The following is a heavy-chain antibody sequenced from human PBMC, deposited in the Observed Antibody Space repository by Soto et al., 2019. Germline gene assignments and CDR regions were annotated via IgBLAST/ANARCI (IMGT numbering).Heavy chain of an antibody. Sequence: PSETLSLTCTVSGGSISSSSYYWGWIRQPPGKGLEWIGSIYYSGSTYYNPSLKSRVTISVDTSKNQFSLKLSSVTAADTAVYYCARHHGTKRDYGRTGYFDYWGQGTLVTVSS. V-gene: IGHV4-39*01. J-gene: IGHJ4*02. CDR3: ARHHGTKRDYGRTGYFDY. CDR2: IYYSGST. D-gene: IGHD3-16*01. CDR1: GGSISSSSYY.